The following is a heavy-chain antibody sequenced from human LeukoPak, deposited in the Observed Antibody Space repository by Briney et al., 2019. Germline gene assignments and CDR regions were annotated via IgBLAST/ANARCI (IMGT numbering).Heavy chain of an antibody. CDR3: ARGFRDGSGSYYTPLGY. V-gene: IGHV3-23*01. J-gene: IGHJ4*02. CDR1: GFIFSAYA. CDR2: ISGSGDST. Sequence: GGSLRLSCAASGFIFSAYAMSWVRQAPGKGLEWVSGISGSGDSTYYADSVKGRFTISRDNSKNTLYLQMNSLRAEDTAVYYCARGFRDGSGSYYTPLGYWGQGTLVTVSS. D-gene: IGHD3-10*01.